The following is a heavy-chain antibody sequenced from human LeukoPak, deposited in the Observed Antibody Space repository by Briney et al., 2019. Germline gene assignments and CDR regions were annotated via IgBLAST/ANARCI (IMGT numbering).Heavy chain of an antibody. V-gene: IGHV4-59*01. J-gene: IGHJ4*02. CDR1: GGSIISYY. CDR2: IFDSGTTNYNPST. Sequence: PSETLSLTCTVSGGSIISYYWSWIRQPPGKGPEWIGYIFDSGTTNYNPSTNYNPSLKSRVTVSLDTSKNHFSLKLSSVTAADTAVYFCARGGVTTIAQYDYWGQGILVTVSS. D-gene: IGHD5-12*01. CDR3: ARGGVTTIAQYDY.